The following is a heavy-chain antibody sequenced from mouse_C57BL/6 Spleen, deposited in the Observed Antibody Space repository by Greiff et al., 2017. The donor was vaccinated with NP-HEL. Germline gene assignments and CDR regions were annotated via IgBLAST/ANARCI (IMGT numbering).Heavy chain of an antibody. J-gene: IGHJ2*01. CDR1: GYTFTSYW. Sequence: QVQLKQSGAELVKPGASVKLSCKASGYTFTSYWMQWVKQRPGQGLEWIGEIDPSDSYTNYNQKFKGKATLTVDTSSSTAYMQLSSLTSEDSAVYYCARSYYGSRGYWGQGTTLTVSS. CDR3: ARSYYGSRGY. D-gene: IGHD1-1*01. V-gene: IGHV1-50*01. CDR2: IDPSDSYT.